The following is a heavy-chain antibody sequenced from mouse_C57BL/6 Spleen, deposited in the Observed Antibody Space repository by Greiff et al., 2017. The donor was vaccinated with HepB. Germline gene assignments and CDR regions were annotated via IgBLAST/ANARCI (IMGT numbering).Heavy chain of an antibody. CDR1: GYTFTSYD. V-gene: IGHV1-85*01. CDR2: IYPRDGST. CDR3: ARSDWDRAMDY. D-gene: IGHD4-1*01. Sequence: VKLMESGPELVKPGASVKLSCKASGYTFTSYDINWVKQRPGQGLEWIGWIYPRDGSTKYNEKFKGKATLTVDTSSSTAYMELHSLTSEDSAVYFCARSDWDRAMDYWGQGTSVTVSS. J-gene: IGHJ4*01.